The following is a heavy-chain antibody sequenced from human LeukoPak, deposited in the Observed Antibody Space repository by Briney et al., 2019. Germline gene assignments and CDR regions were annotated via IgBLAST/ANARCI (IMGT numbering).Heavy chain of an antibody. Sequence: SETLSLTCTVSGGSISSSSYYWGWIRQPPGKGLEWIGEINHSGSTNYNPSLKSRVTISVDTSKNQFSLKLSSVTAADTAVYYCARAHVGFGEFPFDYWGQGTLVTVSS. V-gene: IGHV4-39*07. J-gene: IGHJ4*02. CDR1: GGSISSSSYY. D-gene: IGHD3-10*01. CDR2: INHSGST. CDR3: ARAHVGFGEFPFDY.